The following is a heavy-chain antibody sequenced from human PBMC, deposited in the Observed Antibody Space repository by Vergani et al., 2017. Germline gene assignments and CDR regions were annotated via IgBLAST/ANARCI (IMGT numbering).Heavy chain of an antibody. J-gene: IGHJ2*01. CDR2: IIPILGIA. Sequence: QVQLVQSGAEVKKPGSSVKVSCKASGGTFSSYTISWVRQAPGQGLEWMGRIIPILGIANYAQKFQGRVTFAADKSTSTAYMELSSLGSEDTAVYYCARGDCCGDCYSDWYFDLWGRGTLVTVSS. D-gene: IGHD2-21*02. CDR1: GGTFSSYT. CDR3: ARGDCCGDCYSDWYFDL. V-gene: IGHV1-69*02.